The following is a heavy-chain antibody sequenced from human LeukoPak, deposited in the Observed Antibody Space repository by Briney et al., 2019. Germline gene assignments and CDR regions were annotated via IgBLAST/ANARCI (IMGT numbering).Heavy chain of an antibody. CDR2: IYGTGST. CDR1: GYSLGKNYY. V-gene: IGHV4-38-2*01. CDR3: ARYDSRGSASTRFDY. Sequence: SETLSLTCAVSGYSLGKNYYWGWIRQPPGKGLEWIGRIYGTGSTSYNPSLMNRVTMPVDTSKNHFSLKLTSVTAADTAVYYCARYDSRGSASTRFDYWGQGILVTISS. J-gene: IGHJ4*02. D-gene: IGHD3-16*01.